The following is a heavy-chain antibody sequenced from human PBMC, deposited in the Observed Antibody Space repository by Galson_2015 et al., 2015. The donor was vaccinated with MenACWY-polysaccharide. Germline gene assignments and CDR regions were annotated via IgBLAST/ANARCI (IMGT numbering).Heavy chain of an antibody. CDR3: ARGGRGFCSGGSCSTAYDY. CDR1: GFTFSGYY. V-gene: IGHV3-11*01. D-gene: IGHD2-15*01. Sequence: SLRLSCAASGFTFSGYYMSWIRQAPGKGLEWVSYIRSDGSSLYYADSVKGRFTISRDNAKNSLYLQMNSLRAEDTAVYYCARGGRGFCSGGSCSTAYDYWGQGTLVTVSS. CDR2: IRSDGSSL. J-gene: IGHJ4*02.